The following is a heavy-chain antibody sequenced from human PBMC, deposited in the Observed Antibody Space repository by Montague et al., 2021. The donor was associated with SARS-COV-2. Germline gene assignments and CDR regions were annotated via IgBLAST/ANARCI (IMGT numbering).Heavy chain of an antibody. V-gene: IGHV4-59*01. CDR2: INYSGSA. D-gene: IGHD2-2*01. Sequence: SETLSLTCTVSGGSISSYYWNWIRQSPGKGLEWIGYINYSGSANYNPSLKSRVTISVDTSKNQLSLNLSSVTAADTAVYYCARRGVVLIPAVVEYYYGMDVWGQGTMVTVSS. CDR3: ARRGVVLIPAVVEYYYGMDV. CDR1: GGSISSYY. J-gene: IGHJ6*02.